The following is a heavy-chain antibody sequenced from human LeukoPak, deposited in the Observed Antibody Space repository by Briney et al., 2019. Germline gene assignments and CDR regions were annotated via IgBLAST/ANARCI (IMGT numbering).Heavy chain of an antibody. V-gene: IGHV3-23*01. Sequence: PGGSLRLSCVASGFTFSKYGMSWVRQAPGKGLEWVSAISGSGGSTYYADSVKGRFTISRDNSKNTLYLQMNSLRAEDTAVYYCAKATDALGDAFDIWGQGTMVTVSS. CDR2: ISGSGGST. D-gene: IGHD2-21*02. J-gene: IGHJ3*02. CDR3: AKATDALGDAFDI. CDR1: GFTFSKYG.